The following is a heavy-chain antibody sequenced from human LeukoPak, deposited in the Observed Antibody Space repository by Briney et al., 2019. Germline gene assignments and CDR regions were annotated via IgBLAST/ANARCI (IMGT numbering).Heavy chain of an antibody. Sequence: PSETLSLTCTVSGGSISTFYWSWIRQPPGKGLEWIGYVHYSGSTSYNPSLQSRVTMSVDTSKNQFSLKLSSVTAAGTAMYYCARGSSTYARLFDSWGQGTLVTVSS. V-gene: IGHV4-59*12. D-gene: IGHD2-2*01. J-gene: IGHJ4*02. CDR2: VHYSGST. CDR1: GGSISTFY. CDR3: ARGSSTYARLFDS.